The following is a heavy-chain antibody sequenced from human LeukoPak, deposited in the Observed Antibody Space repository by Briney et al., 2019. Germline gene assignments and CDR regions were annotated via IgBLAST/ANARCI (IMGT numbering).Heavy chain of an antibody. V-gene: IGHV3-30*18. Sequence: PGRSLRLSCAASGFTFSSYGMHWVRQAPGKGLEWVAVISYDGSNKYYADSVKGRFTISRDNSKSTLYLQMNSLRAEDTAVYYCAKDGPVYCSSTSCSPPQGSDVWGQGTTVTVSS. D-gene: IGHD2-2*01. J-gene: IGHJ6*02. CDR3: AKDGPVYCSSTSCSPPQGSDV. CDR1: GFTFSSYG. CDR2: ISYDGSNK.